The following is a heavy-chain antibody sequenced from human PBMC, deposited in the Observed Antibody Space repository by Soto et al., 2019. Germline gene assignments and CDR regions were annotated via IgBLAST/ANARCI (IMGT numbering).Heavy chain of an antibody. CDR2: IYSSGSSGST. Sequence: PSETLSLTCTVSGGSISGYYWSWIRQPAGKGLECIGRIYSSGSSGSTNYNPSLKSRVTMSVDTSKNQLSLKVDSVTAADTAVYYCARVGHNSNDADHHYYGLDVWGQGTTVTVSS. J-gene: IGHJ6*02. D-gene: IGHD1-20*01. V-gene: IGHV4-4*07. CDR3: ARVGHNSNDADHHYYGLDV. CDR1: GGSISGYY.